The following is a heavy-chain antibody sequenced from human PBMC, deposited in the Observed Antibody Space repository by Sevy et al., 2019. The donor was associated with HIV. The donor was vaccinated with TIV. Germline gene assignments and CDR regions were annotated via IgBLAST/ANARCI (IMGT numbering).Heavy chain of an antibody. J-gene: IGHJ6*02. CDR2: IVNNPDGGTA. D-gene: IGHD5-18*01. CDR3: STDIVVQSGYSYDFSRINPDFSHNSGADV. V-gene: IGHV3-15*04. Sequence: GGSLRLSCAASGFTFRNAWMTWVRQVPGKGLELVGRIVNNPDGGTADYAAPVKGRFTISRDDSKNMLYLQMNSLKTEDTAVYYCSTDIVVQSGYSYDFSRINPDFSHNSGADVWGQGTTVTVSS. CDR1: GFTFRNAW.